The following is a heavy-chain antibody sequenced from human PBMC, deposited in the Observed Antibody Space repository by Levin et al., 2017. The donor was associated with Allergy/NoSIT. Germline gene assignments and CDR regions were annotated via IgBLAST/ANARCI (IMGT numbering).Heavy chain of an antibody. J-gene: IGHJ4*02. V-gene: IGHV3-30*04. D-gene: IGHD3-22*01. CDR2: ISYDDSKK. CDR3: ARDMRAWGVVVINGDNDY. CDR1: GFTFSNYA. Sequence: GGSLRLSCAASGFTFSNYAMHWVRQAPGKGLDWVAAISYDDSKKYYADSVRGRFTISRDNSKNTLYLQMNSLRAEDTAVYYCARDMRAWGVVVINGDNDYWGQGTLVTVSS.